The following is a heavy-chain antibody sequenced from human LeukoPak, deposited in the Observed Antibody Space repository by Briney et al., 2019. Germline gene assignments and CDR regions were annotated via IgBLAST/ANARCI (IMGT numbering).Heavy chain of an antibody. CDR1: GFTFSSYA. V-gene: IGHV3-23*01. CDR2: ISGSGGST. Sequence: GGSLRLSCAASGFTFSSYAMSWVRQAPGKGLEWVSAISGSGGSTYYADSVKGRFTISRDNSKNTLYLQMNSLRAEDTAVYYCAKDLRGHSSSWYVYWGQGTLVTVSS. CDR3: AKDLRGHSSSWYVY. D-gene: IGHD6-13*01. J-gene: IGHJ4*02.